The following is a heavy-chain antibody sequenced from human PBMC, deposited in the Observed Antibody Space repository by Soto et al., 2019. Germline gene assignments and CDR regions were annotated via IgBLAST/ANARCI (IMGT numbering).Heavy chain of an antibody. CDR3: ARGDSTDCSNGVCSFFYNHDMDV. J-gene: IGHJ6*02. Sequence: ASVKVSCKAAGYSFTDYHIHWVRQDPGQGLEWLGRINPKSGRTSTAQKFQGWVTMTTDTSISTASMELTRLTSDDTAIYYCARGDSTDCSNGVCSFFYNHDMDVWGQGTTVTVSS. CDR2: INPKSGRT. V-gene: IGHV1-2*04. CDR1: GYSFTDYH. D-gene: IGHD2-8*01.